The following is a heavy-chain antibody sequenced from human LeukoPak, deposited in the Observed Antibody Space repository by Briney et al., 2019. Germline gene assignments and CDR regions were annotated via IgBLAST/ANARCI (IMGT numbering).Heavy chain of an antibody. V-gene: IGHV4-59*01. D-gene: IGHD7-27*01. J-gene: IGHJ3*02. Sequence: PSETLSLTCTVSGGSISNYYWSWIWQPPGKGLEWIGYIYYSGSTKFNPSLKSRVTISVDTSINQFSLKLSSVTAADTAIYFCARAPPNWEDAFDIWGQGTMVTVSS. CDR1: GGSISNYY. CDR3: ARAPPNWEDAFDI. CDR2: IYYSGST.